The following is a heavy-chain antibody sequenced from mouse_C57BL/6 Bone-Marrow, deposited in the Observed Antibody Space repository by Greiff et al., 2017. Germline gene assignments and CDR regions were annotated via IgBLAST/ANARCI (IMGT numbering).Heavy chain of an antibody. Sequence: QVQLQQPGAELVKPGASVKLSCKASGYTFTSYWMQWVKQRPGQGLEWIGEIDPSDSYTHYTQKFKGKATLTVDTSSSTAYMQLSSLTSEDSAVYDCARDYYDYTYYAMDYWGQGTSVTVSS. CDR2: IDPSDSYT. CDR3: ARDYYDYTYYAMDY. D-gene: IGHD2-4*01. V-gene: IGHV1-50*01. CDR1: GYTFTSYW. J-gene: IGHJ4*01.